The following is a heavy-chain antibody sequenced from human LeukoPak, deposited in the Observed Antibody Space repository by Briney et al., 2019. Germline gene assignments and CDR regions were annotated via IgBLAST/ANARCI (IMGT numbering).Heavy chain of an antibody. Sequence: GGSLRLSCAASGFTFSTYIMNWVRQTPGKGLEWVSSIGTSTSYIYYADSVKGRFTISRDDAKNSLYLQMNSLRAEDTAVYYCARDRYYDSSGYPYWGQGTLVTVSS. CDR3: ARDRYYDSSGYPY. CDR1: GFTFSTYI. CDR2: IGTSTSYI. J-gene: IGHJ4*02. D-gene: IGHD3-22*01. V-gene: IGHV3-21*01.